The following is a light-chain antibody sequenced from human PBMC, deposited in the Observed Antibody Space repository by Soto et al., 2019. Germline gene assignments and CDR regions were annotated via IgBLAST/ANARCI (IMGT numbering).Light chain of an antibody. CDR1: SSDVGGYYY. J-gene: IGLJ2*01. CDR2: DVS. CDR3: SSYTISGTVL. Sequence: LTQPASVSGSPGQSITISCTGTSSDVGGYYYVSWYQQHPGNAPKLMIYDVSNRPSGVSDRFSGSKSGNTASLTISGLQAEDEADYYCSSYTISGTVLFGGGTKVTVL. V-gene: IGLV2-14*01.